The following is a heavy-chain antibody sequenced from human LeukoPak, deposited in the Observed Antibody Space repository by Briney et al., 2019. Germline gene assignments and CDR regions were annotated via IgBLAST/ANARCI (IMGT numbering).Heavy chain of an antibody. D-gene: IGHD2-8*01. CDR1: GFNLSSYG. Sequence: GGSLRLSCTASGFNLSSYGVHWVRQAPGKGLEWVAVISYDGSNKYYADSVKGRFTISRDISKNTVYLQVNSLRAEDTAVYYCAKEFMLWGQGTLVTVSS. V-gene: IGHV3-30*18. J-gene: IGHJ4*02. CDR3: AKEFML. CDR2: ISYDGSNK.